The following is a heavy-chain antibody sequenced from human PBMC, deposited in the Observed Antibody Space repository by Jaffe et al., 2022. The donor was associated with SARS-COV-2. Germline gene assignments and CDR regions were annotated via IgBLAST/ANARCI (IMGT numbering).Heavy chain of an antibody. D-gene: IGHD3-10*01. CDR2: IKQDGSEK. CDR1: GFTFSNCW. J-gene: IGHJ3*01. V-gene: IGHV3-7*01. CDR3: ARSVSSAYDF. Sequence: EVQLVESGGGLVQPGGSLRLSCVASGFTFSNCWMNWVRQAPGKGLEWVANIKQDGSEKSYVDSVKGRFTISRDNAKNSLYLQMSGLRAEDTAVYYCARSVSSAYDFWGQGAMVTVSS.